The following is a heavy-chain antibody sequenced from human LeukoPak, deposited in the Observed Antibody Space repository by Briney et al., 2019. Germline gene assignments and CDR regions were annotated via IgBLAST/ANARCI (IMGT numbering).Heavy chain of an antibody. CDR3: ARGIGDLTY. D-gene: IGHD3-16*01. V-gene: IGHV4-34*01. J-gene: IGHJ4*02. CDR2: INHSGST. Sequence: SETLSLTCAVYGGSFSGYYWSWIRQPPGKGLEWIGEINHSGSTNYNPSLKSRVTISVDTSKNQFSLKLSSVTAADTAVYYCARGIGDLTYWGQGTLVTVSS. CDR1: GGSFSGYY.